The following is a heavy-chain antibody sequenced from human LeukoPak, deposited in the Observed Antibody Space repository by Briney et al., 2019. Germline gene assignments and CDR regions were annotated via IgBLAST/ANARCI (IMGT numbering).Heavy chain of an antibody. Sequence: ASVKVSCKASGYTFTAYYMHWVRQAPGQGLEWMGWINPNSGGTNYAQKFQGRVTMTRDTSISTAYMELSRLRSDDTAVYYCARDYGSGSYHFDYWGQGTLVTVSS. V-gene: IGHV1-2*02. J-gene: IGHJ4*02. CDR2: INPNSGGT. D-gene: IGHD3-10*01. CDR3: ARDYGSGSYHFDY. CDR1: GYTFTAYY.